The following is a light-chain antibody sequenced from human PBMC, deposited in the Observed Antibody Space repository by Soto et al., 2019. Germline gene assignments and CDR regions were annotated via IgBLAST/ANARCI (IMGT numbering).Light chain of an antibody. J-gene: IGLJ1*01. CDR2: DVS. CDR1: SSDVGGYNY. V-gene: IGLV2-14*01. CDR3: SLYTSSSALYV. Sequence: QSALTQPASVSGSPGQSITISCTGTSSDVGGYNYVSWYQQHPGKAPKLMIYDVSNRPSGVSNRFSGSKSGNTASLTISGLQAEDVADYCCSLYTSSSALYVFGTGAKGTV.